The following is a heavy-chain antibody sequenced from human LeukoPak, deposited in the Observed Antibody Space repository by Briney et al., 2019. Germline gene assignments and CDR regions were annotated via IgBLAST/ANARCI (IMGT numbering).Heavy chain of an antibody. J-gene: IGHJ5*02. V-gene: IGHV3-23*01. Sequence: PGGSLRLSCAASGFTFSTDVMSWVRQAPGKGLECVSTISGSGGSTYYADSVKGRFTISRDNSKNTLYLQMNSLRAEDTAVYYCAKEGYLNWFDPWGQGTLVTVSS. CDR2: ISGSGGST. CDR1: GFTFSTDV. D-gene: IGHD1-1*01. CDR3: AKEGYLNWFDP.